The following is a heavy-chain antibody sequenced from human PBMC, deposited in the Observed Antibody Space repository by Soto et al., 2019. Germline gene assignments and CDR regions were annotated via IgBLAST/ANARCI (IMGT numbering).Heavy chain of an antibody. Sequence: QVQLQESGPGLVKPSQTLSLTCTVSGGSISGGTYYWSWNRQPPGQGLEWIGYIYFSGSTYYNPSLKSRVIISVDTSKNQFSLRLSSVTAADTAVYYCARGDWPTQMDVWGQGTTVTVSS. J-gene: IGHJ6*02. CDR2: IYFSGST. D-gene: IGHD2-21*01. CDR3: ARGDWPTQMDV. V-gene: IGHV4-31*03. CDR1: GGSISGGTYY.